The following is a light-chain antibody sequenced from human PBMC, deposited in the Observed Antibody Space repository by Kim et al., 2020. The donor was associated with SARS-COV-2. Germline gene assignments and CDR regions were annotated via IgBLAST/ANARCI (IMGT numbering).Light chain of an antibody. CDR2: GDT. V-gene: IGLV3-9*01. CDR1: NVGTKD. Sequence: SVAMGQTARITCGGNNVGTKDVRWYQQKPGQAPVLVIYGDTNRRPGIPERFSGSSSGNTATLTISRAQVGDEADYYCQLWDSSTAVFGGGTQLTVL. J-gene: IGLJ3*02. CDR3: QLWDSSTAV.